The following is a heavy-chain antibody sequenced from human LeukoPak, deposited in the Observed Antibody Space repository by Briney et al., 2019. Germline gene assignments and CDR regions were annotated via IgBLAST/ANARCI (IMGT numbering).Heavy chain of an antibody. CDR3: ARFASLYSRSWYYAFDI. CDR1: GYTFTGYY. D-gene: IGHD6-13*01. CDR2: INPSGGGT. V-gene: IGHV1-46*01. J-gene: IGHJ3*02. Sequence: ASVKVSCKASGYTFTGYYLHWVRQAPGQGLEWMGIINPSGGGTSYAQKFQGRVTMTRDTSTSTVYMELSSLRSEDTAVYYCARFASLYSRSWYYAFDIWGQGTMVTVSS.